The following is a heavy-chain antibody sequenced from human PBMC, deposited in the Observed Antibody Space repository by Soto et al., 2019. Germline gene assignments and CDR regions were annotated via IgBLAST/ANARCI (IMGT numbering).Heavy chain of an antibody. Sequence: SGPTLVNPTQTLTLTCTFSGFSLTTTGVGVGWIRQPPAKAVEWLALIYWDDDQRYRPSLKSRLTITKDTSKKEVVLTMTNMDPVDTATYYGAHRRVKGDSLTSYYYVFDIWGQGTMVTVSS. V-gene: IGHV2-5*02. CDR1: GFSLTTTGVG. J-gene: IGHJ3*02. D-gene: IGHD3-9*01. CDR2: IYWDDDQ. CDR3: AHRRVKGDSLTSYYYVFDI.